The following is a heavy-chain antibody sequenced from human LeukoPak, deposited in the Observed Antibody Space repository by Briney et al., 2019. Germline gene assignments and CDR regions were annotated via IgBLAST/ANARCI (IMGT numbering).Heavy chain of an antibody. Sequence: GGSLRLSCAATGSTFSSYEMNWVRQAPGKGLEWVSYISSSGSTIYYADSVKGRFTISRDNAKNSLYLQMNSLRAEDTAVYYCAELGITMIGGVWGKGTTATISS. J-gene: IGHJ6*04. V-gene: IGHV3-48*03. CDR2: ISSSGSTI. CDR3: AELGITMIGGV. CDR1: GSTFSSYE. D-gene: IGHD3-10*02.